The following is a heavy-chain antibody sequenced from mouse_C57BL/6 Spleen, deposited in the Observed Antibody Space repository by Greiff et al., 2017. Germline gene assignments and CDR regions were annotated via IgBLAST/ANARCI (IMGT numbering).Heavy chain of an antibody. CDR1: GYTFTSYW. CDR2: IHPSDSDP. CDR3: ARWDGNRYFDV. J-gene: IGHJ1*03. D-gene: IGHD2-1*01. Sequence: QVQLQQSGAELVKPGASVKVSCKASGYTFTSYWMHWVKQRPGPGLEWLGRIHPSDSDPNYNQTFKGKATLTVAKSSSTAYMQLSSLTSDDSAVYYCARWDGNRYFDVWGTGTTVTVSA. V-gene: IGHV1-74*01.